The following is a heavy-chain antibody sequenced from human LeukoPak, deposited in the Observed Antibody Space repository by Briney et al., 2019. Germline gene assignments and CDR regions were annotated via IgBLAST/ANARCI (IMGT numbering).Heavy chain of an antibody. CDR1: GGSISNSY. D-gene: IGHD4-17*01. Sequence: SETLSLTCTLSGGSISNSYSSWIRQPAGKGLEWIGRIYSSGSLNYKPSLKSRVTISLDTSKNQFSLKLSSVTAADTAVYYCARAGFGDDKYYFDYWGQGTLVTVSS. J-gene: IGHJ4*02. CDR3: ARAGFGDDKYYFDY. V-gene: IGHV4-4*07. CDR2: IYSSGSL.